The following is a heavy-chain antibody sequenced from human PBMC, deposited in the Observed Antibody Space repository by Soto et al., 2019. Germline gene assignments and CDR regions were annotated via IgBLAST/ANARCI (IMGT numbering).Heavy chain of an antibody. Sequence: PAETLSLTCAVSGGSISSSSCYWDWIRPPKGKGLEWIGTRYYTGTSNYNPSLKSRVTISVDTSKNQFSLNLSSVTAADTAVYYCTRHAIGVVVPAAIRNWGQGSLVTVSS. CDR2: RYYTGTS. J-gene: IGHJ4*02. CDR1: GGSISSSSCY. V-gene: IGHV4-39*01. D-gene: IGHD2-15*01. CDR3: TRHAIGVVVPAAIRN.